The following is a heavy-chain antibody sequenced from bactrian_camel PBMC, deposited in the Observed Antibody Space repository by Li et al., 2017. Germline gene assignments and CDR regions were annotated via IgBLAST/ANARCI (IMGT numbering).Heavy chain of an antibody. D-gene: IGHD5*01. V-gene: IGHV3S6*01. J-gene: IGHJ4*01. CDR1: TYRNNC. CDR3: ATLDYGLGLWDY. CDR2: IDTETESGT. Sequence: QLVESGGGSVQTGGSLRLSCAASTYRNNCVTWFRQSPGKGFEWLAGIDTETESGTYYAESVKGRFTISRDNAKNTVYLRMNSLKPEDTAVYYCATLDYGLGLWDYRGQGTQVTVS.